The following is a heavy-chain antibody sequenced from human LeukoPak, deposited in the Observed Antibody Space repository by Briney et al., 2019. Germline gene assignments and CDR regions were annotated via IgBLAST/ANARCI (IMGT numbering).Heavy chain of an antibody. V-gene: IGHV3-30*18. CDR3: AKEYDSRGYGANFDN. CDR1: KFTFSNYG. D-gene: IGHD3-10*01. Sequence: GGSLRLSCAASKFTFSNYGMHWVRQAPGKGLEWVAVISSSGAIQYYLESVKGRFTISRDNSGNTLYPQMNSLRPEDTAVYYCAKEYDSRGYGANFDNWGQGTLVTVSS. CDR2: ISSSGAIQ. J-gene: IGHJ4*02.